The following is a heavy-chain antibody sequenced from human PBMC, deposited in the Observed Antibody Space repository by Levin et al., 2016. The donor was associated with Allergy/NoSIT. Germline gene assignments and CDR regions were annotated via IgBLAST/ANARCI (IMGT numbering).Heavy chain of an antibody. J-gene: IGHJ6*02. CDR3: ARDRAGNSRIYYGMDV. Sequence: WIRQPPGKGLEWIGYIYYTGSTNYNPSLKSRVTISVDTSKNQFSLKLSSVTAADTAVYYCARDRAGNSRIYYGMDVWGQGTTVTVSS. D-gene: IGHD6-13*01. CDR2: IYYTGST. V-gene: IGHV4-59*01.